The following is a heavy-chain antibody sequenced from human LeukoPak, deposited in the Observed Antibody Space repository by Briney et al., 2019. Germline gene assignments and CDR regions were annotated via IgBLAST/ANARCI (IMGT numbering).Heavy chain of an antibody. J-gene: IGHJ4*02. D-gene: IGHD3-10*01. CDR2: VNPNSGNT. CDR1: GYTFTSYD. Sequence: AASVKVSCKASGYTFTSYDINWVRQATGQGLEWMGWVNPNSGNTGYAQKFQGRVTMTRNTSISTAYMELSRLRSDDTAVYYCARGSLMVRGVIITGYWGQGTLVTVSS. V-gene: IGHV1-8*01. CDR3: ARGSLMVRGVIITGY.